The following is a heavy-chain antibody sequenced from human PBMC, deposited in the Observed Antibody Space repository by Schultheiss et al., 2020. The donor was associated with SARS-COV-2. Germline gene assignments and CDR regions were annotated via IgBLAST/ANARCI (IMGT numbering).Heavy chain of an antibody. V-gene: IGHV4-59*08. Sequence: SQTLSLTCTVSGGSISSYYWSWIRQPPGKGLEWIGYIYYSGSTNYNPSLKSRVTISVDRSKNQFSLRLSSVTAADTAVYYCARPQGADYGERYGMDVWGQGTTVTVSS. CDR3: ARPQGADYGERYGMDV. CDR2: IYYSGST. J-gene: IGHJ6*02. D-gene: IGHD4-17*01. CDR1: GGSISSYY.